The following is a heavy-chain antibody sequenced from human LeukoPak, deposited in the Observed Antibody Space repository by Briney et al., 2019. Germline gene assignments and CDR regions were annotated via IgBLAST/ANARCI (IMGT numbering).Heavy chain of an antibody. V-gene: IGHV3-21*04. Sequence: TGGSLRLSCAASGFTFSTYGMNWVRKAPGKGLEWVSSISGGSTYTYYADSVKGRFTISRDNAKNSLYLQMNSLRAEDTALYYCAKDQEQWLGTSFDYWGQGTLVTVSS. CDR2: ISGGSTYT. J-gene: IGHJ4*02. CDR1: GFTFSTYG. CDR3: AKDQEQWLGTSFDY. D-gene: IGHD6-19*01.